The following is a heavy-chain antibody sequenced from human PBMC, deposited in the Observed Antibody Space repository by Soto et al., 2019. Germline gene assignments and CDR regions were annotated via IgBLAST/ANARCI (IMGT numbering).Heavy chain of an antibody. CDR3: ARGGYSPYYGMDV. V-gene: IGHV3-53*01. CDR2: IYSGGST. J-gene: IGHJ6*02. CDR1: GFTVSSNY. D-gene: IGHD5-18*01. Sequence: EVQLVESGGGLIQPGGSLRLSCAASGFTVSSNYMSWVRQAPGKGLEWVSVIYSGGSTYYADSVKGRFTISRDNSKNTRYLQMNSLRAEDTAVYYCARGGYSPYYGMDVWGQVTTVTVSS.